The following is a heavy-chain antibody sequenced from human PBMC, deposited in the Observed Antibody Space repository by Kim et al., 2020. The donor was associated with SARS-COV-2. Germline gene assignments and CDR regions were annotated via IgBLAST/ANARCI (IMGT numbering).Heavy chain of an antibody. J-gene: IGHJ4*01. CDR3: AREGGYYYDTSGYYPFD. Sequence: SETLSLTCTVSGYSISSGYFWGWIRQSPGKGLEWIGNIFHSGRTYYNPSLKSRVTISVEKSKNQFSLKLTSVTAADTAVYYCAREGGYYYDTSGYYPFD. CDR2: IFHSGRT. V-gene: IGHV4-38-2*02. CDR1: GYSISSGYF. D-gene: IGHD3-22*01.